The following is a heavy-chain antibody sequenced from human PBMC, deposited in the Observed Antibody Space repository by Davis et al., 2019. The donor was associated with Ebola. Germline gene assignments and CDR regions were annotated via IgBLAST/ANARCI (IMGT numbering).Heavy chain of an antibody. CDR2: IYYSGST. CDR1: GGSFSGYY. Sequence: MPSETLSLTCAVYGGSFSGYYWSWIRQPPGKGLAWIGYIYYSGSTNYNPSLKSRVTISVDTSKNQFSLKLSSVTAADTAVYYCARQSSGIDPWGQGTLVTVSS. J-gene: IGHJ5*02. V-gene: IGHV4-59*08. D-gene: IGHD3-10*01. CDR3: ARQSSGIDP.